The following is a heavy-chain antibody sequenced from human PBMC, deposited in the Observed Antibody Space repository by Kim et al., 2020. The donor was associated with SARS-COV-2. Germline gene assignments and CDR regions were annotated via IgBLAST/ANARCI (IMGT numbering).Heavy chain of an antibody. CDR2: INPNSGGT. J-gene: IGHJ4*02. CDR3: ARPESLQDVEMATIPA. V-gene: IGHV1-2*02. CDR1: GYTFTGYY. Sequence: ASVKVSCKASGYTFTGYYMHWVRQAPGQGLEWMGWINPNSGGTNYAQKFQGRVTMTRDTFISTAYMELSRLRSDDTAVYYCARPESLQDVEMATIPAWGQGTLVTVSS. D-gene: IGHD5-12*01.